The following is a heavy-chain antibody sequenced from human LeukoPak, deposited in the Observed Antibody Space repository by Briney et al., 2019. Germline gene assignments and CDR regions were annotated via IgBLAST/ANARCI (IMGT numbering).Heavy chain of an antibody. Sequence: GGSLRLSCAASGFTFSSYDMHWVRQATGKGLEWVSAIGTAGDTCYPGSVKGRFTISRENAKNSLYLQMNSLRAGDTAVYYCARVYYDSSGSLGLDYWGQGTLVTVSS. CDR3: ARVYYDSSGSLGLDY. J-gene: IGHJ4*02. D-gene: IGHD3-22*01. CDR1: GFTFSSYD. V-gene: IGHV3-13*01. CDR2: IGTAGDT.